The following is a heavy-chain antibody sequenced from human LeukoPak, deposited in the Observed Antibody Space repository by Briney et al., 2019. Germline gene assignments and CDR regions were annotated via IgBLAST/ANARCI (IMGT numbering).Heavy chain of an antibody. CDR3: ARDPAVDHLSWFDP. Sequence: SETLSLTCTVPGGSISGYYWSWIRQPPGKGLEWVGYIYYSGTTNYNPSLKSRVTISVDTSKNQFSLKLSSVTAADTAVYYCARDPAVDHLSWFDPWGQGTLVTVSS. J-gene: IGHJ5*02. V-gene: IGHV4-59*01. D-gene: IGHD6-25*01. CDR2: IYYSGTT. CDR1: GGSISGYY.